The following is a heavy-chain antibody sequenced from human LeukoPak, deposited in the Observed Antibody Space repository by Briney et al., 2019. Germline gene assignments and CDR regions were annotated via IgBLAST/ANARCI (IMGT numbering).Heavy chain of an antibody. CDR1: GGSISSYY. J-gene: IGHJ4*02. Sequence: SETLSLTCTVSGGSISSYYWSWIRQPPGKGLEWIGYIYYSGSTNYNPSLKSRVIISVDTSKNQFSLKLSSVTAADTAVYYCARDRGYSYGYRGYFDYWGQGTLVTVSS. CDR2: IYYSGST. CDR3: ARDRGYSYGYRGYFDY. V-gene: IGHV4-59*01. D-gene: IGHD5-18*01.